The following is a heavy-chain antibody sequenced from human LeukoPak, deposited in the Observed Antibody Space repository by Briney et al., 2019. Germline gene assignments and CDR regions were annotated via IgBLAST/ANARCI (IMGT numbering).Heavy chain of an antibody. CDR3: AWKYYYDSSGYFYVDQ. D-gene: IGHD3-22*01. J-gene: IGHJ4*02. CDR2: IYHSGTT. Sequence: PSETLSLTCAVSGYSISSCYYWGWIRQSPEKGLEWIGSIYHSGTTYYNPSLKSRVTISIDTSKNQFSLNLNSVTAADTAVYYCAWKYYYDSSGYFYVDQWGQGILVTVSS. CDR1: GYSISSCYY. V-gene: IGHV4-38-2*01.